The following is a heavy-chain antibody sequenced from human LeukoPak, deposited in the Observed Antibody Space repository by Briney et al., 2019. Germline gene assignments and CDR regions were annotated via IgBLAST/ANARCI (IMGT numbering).Heavy chain of an antibody. CDR1: RFTFSSYW. CDR2: IKQDGSEK. D-gene: IGHD2-15*01. V-gene: IGHV3-7*01. CDR3: AGSCYFDWFDP. J-gene: IGHJ5*02. Sequence: GGSLRLSCAASRFTFSSYWMSWIRQAPGKGLEWVANIKQDGSEKYYVDSVKGRFTISRDNAKNSLYLQMNSLRAEDTAVYYCAGSCYFDWFDPWGQGTLVTVSS.